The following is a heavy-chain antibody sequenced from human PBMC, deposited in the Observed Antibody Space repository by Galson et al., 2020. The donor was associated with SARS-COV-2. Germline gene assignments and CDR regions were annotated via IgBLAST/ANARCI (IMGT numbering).Heavy chain of an antibody. D-gene: IGHD1-26*01. J-gene: IGHJ4*02. CDR2: TSDSGST. CDR3: ARHGRGELLFPFDY. V-gene: IGHV4-39*01. Sequence: SETLSLTCTVSGGSISSSIYFWGWIRQPPGKALQWTGTTSDSGSTYYDPSLKSRLTISVDTSKNQFSLKLSSVTAADTAVYYCARHGRGELLFPFDYWGQGILVTVSS. CDR1: GGSISSSIYF.